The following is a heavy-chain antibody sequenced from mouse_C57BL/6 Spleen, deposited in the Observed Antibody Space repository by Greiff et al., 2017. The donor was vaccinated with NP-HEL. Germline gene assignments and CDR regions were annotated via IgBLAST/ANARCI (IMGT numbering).Heavy chain of an antibody. CDR2: IDPSDSYT. CDR3: SRKVRRDYFDY. CDR1: GYTFTSYW. V-gene: IGHV1-50*01. J-gene: IGHJ2*01. Sequence: QVQLQQPGAELVKPGASVKLSCKASGYTFTSYWLQWVKQRPGQGLEWIGEIDPSDSYTNYNQKFTGKATLTVDTSSSTAYMQLSSLTSEDSAVYYCSRKVRRDYFDYWGQGTTLTVSS.